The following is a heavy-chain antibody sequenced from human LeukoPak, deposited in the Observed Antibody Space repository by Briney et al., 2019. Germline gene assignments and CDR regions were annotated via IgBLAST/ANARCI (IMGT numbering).Heavy chain of an antibody. J-gene: IGHJ4*02. D-gene: IGHD5-18*01. CDR1: GFTFDYFT. CDR3: AKGRRRGYAYGTIGS. V-gene: IGHV3-43*01. CDR2: ISLDGNNA. Sequence: PGGSLRLSCAASGFTFDYFTMYWVRQSPGKGLEWVSLISLDGNNAYYADSVRGRFTISRDNSKNFLYLQMNSLTSEDTALYYCAKGRRRGYAYGTIGSWGQGTLVTVSS.